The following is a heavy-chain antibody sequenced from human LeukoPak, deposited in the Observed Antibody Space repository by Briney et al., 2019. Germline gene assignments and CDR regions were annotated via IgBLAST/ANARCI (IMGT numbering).Heavy chain of an antibody. J-gene: IGHJ4*02. CDR1: GFTFSSYG. Sequence: GGSPRLSCAASGFTFSSYGMHWVRQAPGKGLEWVAVIWYDGGNKYYADSVKGRFTISRDNSKNTLYLQMNGLRAEDTAVYYCARDFGSSHIDYWGQGTLVTVSS. CDR3: ARDFGSSHIDY. V-gene: IGHV3-33*01. D-gene: IGHD6-13*01. CDR2: IWYDGGNK.